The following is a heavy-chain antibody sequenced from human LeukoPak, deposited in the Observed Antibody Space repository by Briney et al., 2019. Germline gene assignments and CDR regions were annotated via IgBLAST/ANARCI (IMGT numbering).Heavy chain of an antibody. CDR2: IIPIFGTA. CDR1: GGTFSSYA. D-gene: IGHD3-9*01. J-gene: IGHJ4*02. CDR3: ARDSETGYSPYFDY. Sequence: GASVKVSCKASGGTFSSYAIGWVRQAPGQGLEWMGGIIPIFGTANYAQKFQGRVTITADKSTSTAYMELSSLRSEDTAVYYCARDSETGYSPYFDYWGQGTLVTVSS. V-gene: IGHV1-69*06.